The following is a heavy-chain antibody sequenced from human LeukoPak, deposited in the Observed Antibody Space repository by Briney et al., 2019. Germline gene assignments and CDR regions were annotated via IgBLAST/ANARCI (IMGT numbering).Heavy chain of an antibody. CDR1: GDSISGYH. D-gene: IGHD4-17*01. V-gene: IGHV4-59*08. CDR3: ARVGYGDHLDY. J-gene: IGHJ4*02. CDR2: ILYSGST. Sequence: PSETLSLTCTVSGDSISGYHWSWVRQSLVKGLEFIGYILYSGSTNYNPSLKSRVTISVDTSKNQFSLKLSSVTAADTAVYYCARVGYGDHLDYWGQGTVVTVSS.